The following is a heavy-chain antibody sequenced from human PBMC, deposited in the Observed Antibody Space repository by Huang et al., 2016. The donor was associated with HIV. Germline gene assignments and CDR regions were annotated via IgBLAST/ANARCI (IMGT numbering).Heavy chain of an antibody. J-gene: IGHJ3*02. V-gene: IGHV4-34*02. Sequence: QVQLQQWGAELLKPSETLSLTCAVSGGSFSGHDWTWIRQPPGRGLGWIGEISVRGSTTTYPSLKRRVTMSGDTSQSQFSLKLNSVTAADTAIYYCARMFKYDSGGYWGNDAFDIWGQGTMVTVSS. CDR3: ARMFKYDSGGYWGNDAFDI. CDR1: GGSFSGHD. CDR2: ISVRGST. D-gene: IGHD3-22*01.